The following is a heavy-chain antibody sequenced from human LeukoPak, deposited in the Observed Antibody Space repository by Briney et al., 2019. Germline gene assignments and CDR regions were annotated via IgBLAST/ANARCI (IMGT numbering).Heavy chain of an antibody. CDR1: GGSFSGYY. V-gene: IGHV4-34*01. CDR2: INHSGST. CDR3: ASRGYSGYPVNLYYFDY. D-gene: IGHD5-12*01. J-gene: IGHJ4*02. Sequence: SETLSLTCAAYGGSFSGYYWSWIRQPPGKGLEWIGEINHSGSTNYNPSLKSRVTISVDTSKNQFSLKLSSVTAADTAVYYCASRGYSGYPVNLYYFDYWGQGTLVTVSS.